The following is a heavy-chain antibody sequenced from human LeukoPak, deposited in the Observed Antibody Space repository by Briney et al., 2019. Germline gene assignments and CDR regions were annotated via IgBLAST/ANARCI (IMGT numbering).Heavy chain of an antibody. CDR1: GYTFTSYG. J-gene: IGHJ6*02. D-gene: IGHD6-19*01. CDR3: ARETTRSGWSLYYYYYGMDV. CDR2: ISAYNGNT. Sequence: GASVKVSCKASGYTFTSYGISGVRQAPGQGLEWMGWISAYNGNTNYAQKLQGRVTMTTDTSTSTAYMELRSLRSDDTAVYYCARETTRSGWSLYYYYYGMDVWGQGTTVTVSS. V-gene: IGHV1-18*01.